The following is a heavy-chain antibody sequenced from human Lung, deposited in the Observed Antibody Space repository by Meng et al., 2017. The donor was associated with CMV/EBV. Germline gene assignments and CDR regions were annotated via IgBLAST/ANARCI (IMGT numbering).Heavy chain of an antibody. J-gene: IGHJ4*02. V-gene: IGHV3-15*01. Sequence: LGGLGVGWDKPGGSLKLSCPASGFIFSHAWMTWVRQAPGKGLEWVGRIKSNVNGGTTDYAAHVKGRFTLSSDDSKSSIYLQMNSLKTEDTAVYYCTKDRPFTFGGDIVHWGQGTLVTVSS. CDR1: GFIFSHAW. CDR2: IKSNVNGGTT. CDR3: TKDRPFTFGGDIVH. D-gene: IGHD3-16*02.